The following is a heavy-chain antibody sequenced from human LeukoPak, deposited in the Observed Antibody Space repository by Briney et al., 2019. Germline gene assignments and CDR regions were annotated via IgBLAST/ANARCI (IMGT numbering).Heavy chain of an antibody. D-gene: IGHD1-26*01. Sequence: GASVKLSCNASGGTFSSYAISWVRQAPGQGLEWMGGIIPIFGTANYAQKFQGRVTITADKSTSTAYMELSSLRSEDTAVYYCARGRGSTILYYYYYMDAWGKGTTVTVSS. J-gene: IGHJ6*03. CDR1: GGTFSSYA. CDR3: ARGRGSTILYYYYYMDA. CDR2: IIPIFGTA. V-gene: IGHV1-69*06.